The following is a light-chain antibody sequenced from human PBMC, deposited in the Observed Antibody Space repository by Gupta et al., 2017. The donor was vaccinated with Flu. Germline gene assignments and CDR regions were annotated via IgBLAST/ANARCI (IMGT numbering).Light chain of an antibody. CDR2: RNN. V-gene: IGLV1-44*01. J-gene: IGLJ1*01. Sequence: SVPTQPPSASGTPGYRATISCSGSYSSIGINTVNWYHQLPVRAPKLLIYRNNQRPSGVPDRFSGSQSGTSASLAISGLHSEDEAEYYCSAWDDSLKGFVFGTGTKVIVL. CDR3: SAWDDSLKGFV. CDR1: YSSIGINT.